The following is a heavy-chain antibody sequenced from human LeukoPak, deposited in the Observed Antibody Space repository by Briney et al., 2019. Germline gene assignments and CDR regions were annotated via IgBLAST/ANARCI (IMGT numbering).Heavy chain of an antibody. CDR1: GFTFSNAW. CDR2: IWFDGSNK. J-gene: IGHJ4*02. V-gene: IGHV3-33*08. CDR3: AREDSAALDY. Sequence: PGGSLRLSCAASGFTFSNAWMSCVRQAPGKGLEWVAVIWFDGSNKYYADSVKGRFTVSRDNSKNTLFLQVNTLRAEDTAVYYCAREDSAALDYWGQGTLVTVSS. D-gene: IGHD4-11*01.